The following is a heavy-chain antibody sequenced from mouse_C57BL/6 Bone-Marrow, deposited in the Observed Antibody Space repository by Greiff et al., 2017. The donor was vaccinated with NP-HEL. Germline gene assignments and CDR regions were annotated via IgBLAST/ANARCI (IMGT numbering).Heavy chain of an antibody. J-gene: IGHJ2*01. V-gene: IGHV5-12*01. CDR3: ARHY. Sequence: EVQLVESGGGLVQPGGSLKLSCAASGFTFSDYYMYWVRQTPEKRLEWVAYISNGGGSTYYPDTVKGRFTISRDNAKNTLYLQMSRLKSEDTAMYYCARHYWGQGTTLTVSS. CDR2: ISNGGGST. CDR1: GFTFSDYY.